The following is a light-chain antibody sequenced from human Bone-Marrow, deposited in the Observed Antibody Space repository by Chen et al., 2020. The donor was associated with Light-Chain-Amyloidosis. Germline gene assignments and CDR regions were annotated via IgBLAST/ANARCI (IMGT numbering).Light chain of an antibody. J-gene: IGKJ4*01. CDR2: GSS. Sequence: EIVLTQSPGTLSLSPGGGANLSCRARQTISSNYLTWYQQKFGQAPRLLIYGSSSRATGIPDRFTGSGSGTDFTLTINRLEPEDFAMYYCQQYGTSPLTFGGGTKVEIK. CDR1: QTISSNY. V-gene: IGKV3-20*01. CDR3: QQYGTSPLT.